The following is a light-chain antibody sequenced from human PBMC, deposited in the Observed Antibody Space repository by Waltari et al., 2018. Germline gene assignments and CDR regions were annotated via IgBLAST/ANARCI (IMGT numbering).Light chain of an antibody. V-gene: IGLV2-14*03. Sequence: QSALTQPASVSGSPGQSITISCPGTSSDVGAYNYVSWYQQYPGKAPKRMIYEVSKRPSGVSNRFSGSKSGNTASLTISGLQAEDEADYYCTSYTSSSTWVFGGGTKLTVL. CDR2: EVS. J-gene: IGLJ3*02. CDR1: SSDVGAYNY. CDR3: TSYTSSSTWV.